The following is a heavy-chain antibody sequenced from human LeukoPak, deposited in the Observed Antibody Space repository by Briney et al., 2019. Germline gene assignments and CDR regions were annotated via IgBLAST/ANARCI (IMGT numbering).Heavy chain of an antibody. V-gene: IGHV1-58*01. D-gene: IGHD3-9*01. Sequence: EASVKLSCKASGFTFTSSAVQWVRQARGQRLEWIGCIVVGSGNTYYAQKFQERVTITRDMSTSTAYMELSSLRSEDTAVYYCAAGFGYDILTGYSPSWGQGTLVTVSS. CDR3: AAGFGYDILTGYSPS. CDR1: GFTFTSSA. CDR2: IVVGSGNT. J-gene: IGHJ5*02.